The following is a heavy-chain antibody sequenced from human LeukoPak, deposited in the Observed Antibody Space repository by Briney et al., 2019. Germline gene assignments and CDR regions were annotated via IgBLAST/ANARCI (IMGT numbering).Heavy chain of an antibody. V-gene: IGHV3-48*04. Sequence: GGSLRLSCAASGFIFRSYSMSWVRQAPGKGLECVSYISSGSDAIDYADSVRGRFTISRDDAKNSLFLQMNSLRAEDTAVYYCTRGIRSSSTFDYWGQGALVTVSS. D-gene: IGHD6-6*01. CDR2: ISSGSDAI. J-gene: IGHJ4*02. CDR3: TRGIRSSSTFDY. CDR1: GFIFRSYS.